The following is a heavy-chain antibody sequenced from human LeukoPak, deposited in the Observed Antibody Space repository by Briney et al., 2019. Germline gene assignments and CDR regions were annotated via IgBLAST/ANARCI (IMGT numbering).Heavy chain of an antibody. J-gene: IGHJ4*02. V-gene: IGHV4-34*01. CDR2: INHSGST. D-gene: IGHD3-22*01. Sequence: SETLSLTCAVYGGSFSGYYWSWIRQPPGKGLEWIGEINHSGSTNYNPSLKSRVTISVDTSKNQFSLKLSSVTAADTAVYYCASKYYYDSSGVDYWGQGTLVTVSS. CDR1: GGSFSGYY. CDR3: ASKYYYDSSGVDY.